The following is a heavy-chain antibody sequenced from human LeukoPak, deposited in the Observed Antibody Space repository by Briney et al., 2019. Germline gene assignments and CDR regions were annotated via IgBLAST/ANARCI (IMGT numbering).Heavy chain of an antibody. V-gene: IGHV1-18*01. D-gene: IGHD3-16*01. Sequence: ASVKVSCKASSYIFSNFGINWVRQAPGQGLEWMGWISGYNGYTKYAQKLQGRVTMTTDTSTSTAHMELRSLRSDDTAVYYCARVSPHRKMSYGNQNWFDTWGQGTLVTVSS. CDR3: ARVSPHRKMSYGNQNWFDT. J-gene: IGHJ5*02. CDR1: SYIFSNFG. CDR2: ISGYNGYT.